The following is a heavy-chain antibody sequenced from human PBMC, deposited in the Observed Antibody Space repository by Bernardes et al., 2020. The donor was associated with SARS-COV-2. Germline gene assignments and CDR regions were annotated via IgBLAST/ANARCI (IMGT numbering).Heavy chain of an antibody. CDR3: AKDKVPDGRWDIDY. D-gene: IGHD5-12*01. V-gene: IGHV3-23*03. J-gene: IGHJ4*02. CDR2: IYRGGDAT. Sequence: GGVLRPSCAGPGINFGGYSMNWVRHPPGEGGGWVFSIYRGGDATFYADSVKGRFTISRDNSKNTVFLQMNNLGVDDTAVYFCAKDKVPDGRWDIDYWGQGTLVTVSS. CDR1: GINFGGYS.